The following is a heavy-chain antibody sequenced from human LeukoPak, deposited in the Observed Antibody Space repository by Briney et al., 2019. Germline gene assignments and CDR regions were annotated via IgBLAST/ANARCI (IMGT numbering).Heavy chain of an antibody. J-gene: IGHJ4*02. D-gene: IGHD1-26*01. CDR3: ARAGGELLPLDL. Sequence: GGSLRLSCVASGFTISGYNMHWVRQAPGKGLEWVSSISGMSNFIYYIDSVKGRLTISRDNAQNSLYLQMNSLRAEDTAVYYCARAGGELLPLDLWGQGSLVTVSS. CDR2: ISGMSNFI. CDR1: GFTISGYN. V-gene: IGHV3-21*01.